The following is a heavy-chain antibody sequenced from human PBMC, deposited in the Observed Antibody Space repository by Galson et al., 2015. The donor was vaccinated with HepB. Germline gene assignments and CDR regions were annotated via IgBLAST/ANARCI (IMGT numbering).Heavy chain of an antibody. CDR1: GFTFDDYA. D-gene: IGHD6-13*01. V-gene: IGHV3-9*01. CDR3: AKEGRSSWPPNLDGEGYFDY. Sequence: SLRLSCAASGFTFDDYAMHWVRQAPGKGLEWVSGISWNSGSIGYADSVKGRFTISRDNAKNSLYLQMNSLRAEDTALYYCAKEGRSSWPPNLDGEGYFDYWGQGTLVTVSS. J-gene: IGHJ4*02. CDR2: ISWNSGSI.